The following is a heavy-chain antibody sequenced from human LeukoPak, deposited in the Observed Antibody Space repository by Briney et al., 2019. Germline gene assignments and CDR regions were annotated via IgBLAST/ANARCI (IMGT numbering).Heavy chain of an antibody. D-gene: IGHD5-12*01. CDR2: IWYDGSNK. Sequence: GRSLRLSCAASGFTFSSYGMHWVRQAPSKGLEWVAVIWYDGSNKYYADSVKGRFTISRDNSKNTLYLQMNSLRAEDTAVYYCPRDRREFWWDMVATMVNYFDYGGQGPLVTVSS. J-gene: IGHJ4*02. CDR3: PRDRREFWWDMVATMVNYFDY. CDR1: GFTFSSYG. V-gene: IGHV3-33*01.